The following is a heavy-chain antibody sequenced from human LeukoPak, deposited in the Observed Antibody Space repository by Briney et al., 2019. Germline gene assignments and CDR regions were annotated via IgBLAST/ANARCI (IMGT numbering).Heavy chain of an antibody. CDR3: AKDTSIGKYCTNGVCSPFDY. Sequence: GGSLTLSSADPGFTFSSSAISSVCQAPGQGLEWVSVISDSGDYTSYADSVRGRFTISRDNSRNTLYLQMISLRPEDTAVYYCAKDTSIGKYCTNGVCSPFDYWGQGTLVTVSS. V-gene: IGHV3-23*01. CDR1: GFTFSSSA. CDR2: ISDSGDYT. D-gene: IGHD2-8*01. J-gene: IGHJ4*02.